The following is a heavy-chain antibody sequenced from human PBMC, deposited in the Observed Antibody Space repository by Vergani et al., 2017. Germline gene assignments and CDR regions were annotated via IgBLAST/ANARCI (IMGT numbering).Heavy chain of an antibody. D-gene: IGHD2-21*02. CDR3: AGSSCGGDCYEFDY. J-gene: IGHJ4*02. V-gene: IGHV4-39*01. CDR2: FSKRGTT. Sequence: LQLQESGPGLMKPSETLSLTCTVSGGSVDNRDYYWGWIRRPPGKGLEWIGSFSKRGTTSLHPSVKSRVAISSDTAKNRFSLKLTSVSAADTAVYYCAGSSCGGDCYEFDYWGQGILVTVSS. CDR1: GGSVDNRDYY.